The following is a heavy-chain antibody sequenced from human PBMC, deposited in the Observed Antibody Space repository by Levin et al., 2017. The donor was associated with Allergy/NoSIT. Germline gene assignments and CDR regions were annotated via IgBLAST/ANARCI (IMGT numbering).Heavy chain of an antibody. V-gene: IGHV3-53*01. CDR1: GFTVSSNY. Sequence: QSGESLKISCAASGFTVSSNYMSWVRQAPGKGLEWVSVIYSGGSTYYADSVKGRFTISRDNSKNTLYLQMNSLRAEDTAVYYCAILGHYGDYFDYWGQGTLVTVSS. CDR2: IYSGGST. CDR3: AILGHYGDYFDY. J-gene: IGHJ4*02. D-gene: IGHD4-17*01.